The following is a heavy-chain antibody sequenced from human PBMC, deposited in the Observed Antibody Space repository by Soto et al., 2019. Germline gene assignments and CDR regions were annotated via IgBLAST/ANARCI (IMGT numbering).Heavy chain of an antibody. CDR1: GGSISSYY. CDR3: ARGNWFDS. CDR2: IYSSGTTNYSGST. J-gene: IGHJ5*01. Sequence: PSETLSLTCTVSGGSISSYYLSWIRQPPGKGLEWIGYIYSSGTTNYSGSTNYNPSLKSRVTISVDTSKNQFSLKLSSVTAADTAVYYCARGNWFDSWGQGTLVTVSS. V-gene: IGHV4-59*01.